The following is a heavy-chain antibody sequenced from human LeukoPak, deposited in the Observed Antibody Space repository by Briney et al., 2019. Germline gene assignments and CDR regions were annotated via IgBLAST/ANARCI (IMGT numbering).Heavy chain of an antibody. CDR3: ARHGSLRYFGP. J-gene: IGHJ5*02. D-gene: IGHD3-9*01. CDR1: GGSISSGSYY. Sequence: PSQTLSLTCTVSGGSISSGSYYWTWIRQPAGKGLEWIGRIYTSGSTNYNPSLKSLVTISVDTSKNQFSLKLSSVTAADTAVYYCARHGSLRYFGPWGQGTLVTVSS. V-gene: IGHV4-61*02. CDR2: IYTSGST.